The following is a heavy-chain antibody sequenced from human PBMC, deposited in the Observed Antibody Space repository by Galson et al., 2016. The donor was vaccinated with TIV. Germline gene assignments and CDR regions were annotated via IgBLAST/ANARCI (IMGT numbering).Heavy chain of an antibody. CDR2: IKRDDSEK. V-gene: IGHV3-7*01. CDR1: GFSFSSYW. Sequence: SLRLSCAASGFSFSSYWMTWVRQAPGKGLEWVANIKRDDSEKYYVDSVKGRFTISRDNAKNSLYLQMNSLTAEDTAVYYCTRQLLSEFSVGFDIWGQGTLVTVSS. J-gene: IGHJ3*02. D-gene: IGHD3-10*01. CDR3: TRQLLSEFSVGFDI.